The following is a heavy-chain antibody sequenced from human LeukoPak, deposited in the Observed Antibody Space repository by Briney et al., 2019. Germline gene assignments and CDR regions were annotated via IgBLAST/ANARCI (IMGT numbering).Heavy chain of an antibody. CDR2: IYPGDSDT. CDR3: ARWYYDSSGYSTLDY. D-gene: IGHD3-22*01. J-gene: IGHJ4*02. CDR1: GYSFTSYW. Sequence: GESLKISCKGSGYSFTSYWIGWVRQMPGKGLEWMGIIYPGDSDTRYSPSFQGQVTISADKSISIAYLQWSSLKASDTAMYYCARWYYDSSGYSTLDYWGQGTLVTVSS. V-gene: IGHV5-51*01.